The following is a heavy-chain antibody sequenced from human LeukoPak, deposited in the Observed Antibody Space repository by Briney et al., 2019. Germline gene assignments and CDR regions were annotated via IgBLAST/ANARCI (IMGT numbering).Heavy chain of an antibody. CDR2: ISSSGSTI. V-gene: IGHV3-11*04. D-gene: IGHD3-3*01. CDR3: ASHVTIFGVVSWFDP. Sequence: PGGSLRLSCAASGFTFSDYYMSWIRQAPGKGLEWVSYISSSGSTIYYADSVKGRFTISRDNAKNSLYLQMNSLRAEDTAVYYCASHVTIFGVVSWFDPWGQGTLVTVSS. CDR1: GFTFSDYY. J-gene: IGHJ5*02.